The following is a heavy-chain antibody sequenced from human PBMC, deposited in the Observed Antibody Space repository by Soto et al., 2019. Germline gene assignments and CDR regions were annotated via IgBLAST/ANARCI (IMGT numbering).Heavy chain of an antibody. CDR2: ISGSGGST. CDR3: AKDLDPYYYDSSGHPPA. Sequence: GSLRLSCAASGFTFSSYAMSWVRQAPGKGLEWVSAISGSGGSTYYADSVKGRFTISRDNSKNTLYLQMNSLRAEDTAVYYCAKDLDPYYYDSSGHPPAWGQGTLVTVSS. J-gene: IGHJ5*02. CDR1: GFTFSSYA. V-gene: IGHV3-23*01. D-gene: IGHD3-22*01.